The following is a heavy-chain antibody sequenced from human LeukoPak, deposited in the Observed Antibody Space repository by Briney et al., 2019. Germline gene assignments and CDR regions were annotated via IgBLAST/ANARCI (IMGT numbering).Heavy chain of an antibody. Sequence: PGGSLRLSCAASGFTFSSYAMHWVRQAPGKGLEWVAVISYDGSNKYYADSVKGRFTISRDNSKNTLYLQMNSLRAEDTAVYYXXXXXXPAANYYFDYWGQGTLVTVSS. CDR3: XXXXXPAANYYFDY. D-gene: IGHD2-2*01. V-gene: IGHV3-30-3*01. J-gene: IGHJ4*02. CDR2: ISYDGSNK. CDR1: GFTFSSYA.